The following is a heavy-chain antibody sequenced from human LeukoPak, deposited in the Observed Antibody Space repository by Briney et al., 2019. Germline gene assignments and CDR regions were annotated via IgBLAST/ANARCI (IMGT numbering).Heavy chain of an antibody. CDR3: AAEPPYGDYYYYHGMDV. CDR2: IVVGSGNT. V-gene: IGHV1-58*01. Sequence: GASVKVSSKASGFTFTSSAVQWVRQARGQRLEWIGWIVVGSGNTNYAQKFQERVTITRNMSTSTAYMELSSLRSEDTAVYYCAAEPPYGDYYYYHGMDVWGQGTTVTVSS. CDR1: GFTFTSSA. J-gene: IGHJ6*02. D-gene: IGHD4-17*01.